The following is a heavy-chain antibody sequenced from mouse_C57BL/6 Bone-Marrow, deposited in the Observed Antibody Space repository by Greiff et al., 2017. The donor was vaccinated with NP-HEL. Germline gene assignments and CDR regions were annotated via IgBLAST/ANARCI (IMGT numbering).Heavy chain of an antibody. Sequence: QVQLQQSGAELARPGASVKLSCKASGYTFTSYGISWVKQRTGQGLEWIGEIYPRSGNTYYNEKFKGKATLTADKSSSTAYMELRSLTSEDSAVYFCARSSILLLRHYFDYWGQGTTLTVSS. CDR3: ARSSILLLRHYFDY. CDR2: IYPRSGNT. V-gene: IGHV1-81*01. D-gene: IGHD1-1*01. CDR1: GYTFTSYG. J-gene: IGHJ2*01.